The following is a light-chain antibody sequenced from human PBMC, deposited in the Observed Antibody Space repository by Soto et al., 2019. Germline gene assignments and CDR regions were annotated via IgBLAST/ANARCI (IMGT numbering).Light chain of an antibody. Sequence: EFVWTQSPATLSLSPGERDGLCCGASQSVSGYLAWYQQKPGQAPLLLIYDASNRATGIPPRFSGSGSGTDFTLPISSLEPEDFAVYYCQQRSNWPGLSFGQGTRLEIK. CDR3: QQRSNWPGLS. CDR1: QSVSGY. J-gene: IGKJ5*01. V-gene: IGKV3-11*01. CDR2: DAS.